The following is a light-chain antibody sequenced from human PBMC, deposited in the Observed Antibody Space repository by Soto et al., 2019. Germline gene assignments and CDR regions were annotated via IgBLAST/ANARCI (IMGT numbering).Light chain of an antibody. CDR1: QCLXST. Sequence: GVTQSASTLSLSVGESATLSCRASQCLXSTSAAWYQQKPGQAPRLLXYDASDRATGIPARFSGSGSGTDVTRTSSSLEPEYLAVYYCQQRSVWPIAFGQGTRLEIK. CDR3: QQRSVWPIA. V-gene: IGKV3-11*01. J-gene: IGKJ5*01. CDR2: DAS.